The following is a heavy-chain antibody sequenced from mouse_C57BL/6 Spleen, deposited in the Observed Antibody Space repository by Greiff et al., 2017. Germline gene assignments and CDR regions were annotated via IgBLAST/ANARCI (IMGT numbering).Heavy chain of an antibody. J-gene: IGHJ3*01. CDR2: IHPNSGST. D-gene: IGHD3-2*02. V-gene: IGHV1-64*01. CDR3: ARGGSGSGFAY. Sequence: QVQLQQPGAELVKPGASVKLSCKASGYTFTSYWMHWVKQRPGQGLEWIGMIHPNSGSTNYNEKFKSKATLSVDKSSSTAYMQLSSLTSEDSAVYYWARGGSGSGFAYWGQGTLSTVSA. CDR1: GYTFTSYW.